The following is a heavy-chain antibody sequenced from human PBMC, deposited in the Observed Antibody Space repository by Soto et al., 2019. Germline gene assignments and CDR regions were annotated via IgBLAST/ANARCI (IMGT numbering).Heavy chain of an antibody. J-gene: IGHJ4*02. CDR2: IYHSGST. Sequence: SETLSLTCAVSGGSISSSNWWSWVRQPPGKGLEWIGEIYHSGSTNYNPSLKSRVTISVDKSKNQFSLKLSSVTAADTAVYYCARGLISGSHYSGGWYYFDSWGQGTQVT. V-gene: IGHV4-4*02. CDR1: GGSISSSNW. D-gene: IGHD1-26*01. CDR3: ARGLISGSHYSGGWYYFDS.